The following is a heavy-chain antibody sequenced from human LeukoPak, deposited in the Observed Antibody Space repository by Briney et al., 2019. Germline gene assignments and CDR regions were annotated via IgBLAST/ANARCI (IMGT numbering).Heavy chain of an antibody. J-gene: IGHJ5*02. Sequence: SETLSLTCAVSGGSISSGGYSWSRIRQPPGKGLEWIGYIYHSGSTYYNPSLKSRVTISVDRSKNQFSLKLSSVTAADTAFYYCARAPGDYGWFDPWGQGTLVTVSS. CDR1: GGSISSGGYS. D-gene: IGHD4-17*01. CDR2: IYHSGST. CDR3: ARAPGDYGWFDP. V-gene: IGHV4-30-2*01.